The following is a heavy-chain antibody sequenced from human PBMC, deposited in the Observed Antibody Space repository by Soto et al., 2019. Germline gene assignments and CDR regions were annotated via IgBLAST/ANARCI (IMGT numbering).Heavy chain of an antibody. CDR1: GGSFSGYY. V-gene: IGHV4-34*01. Sequence: QVQLQQWGAGLLKPSETLSLTCAVYGGSFSGYYWSWIRQPPGKGLEWIGAINHSGSTNYNPSLKSRVTISVDTSKNQFSLKMSFVTAADTAVYYCASQYCSGGSCYESWFDPWGQGTLVTVSS. D-gene: IGHD2-15*01. CDR2: INHSGST. J-gene: IGHJ5*02. CDR3: ASQYCSGGSCYESWFDP.